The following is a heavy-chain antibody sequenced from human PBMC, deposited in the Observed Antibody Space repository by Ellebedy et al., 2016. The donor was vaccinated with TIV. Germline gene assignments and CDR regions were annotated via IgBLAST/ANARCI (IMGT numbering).Heavy chain of an antibody. Sequence: GESLKISCEASGSSLRRYAMNWVRQAPGKGLEWVAYISLSSSNIHYAESVKGRFTISRDNAKNSLYLQMNSLRDEDTAVYYCAGDPSSGNNWYYYLDYWGQGTLVTVSP. CDR3: AGDPSSGNNWYYYLDY. CDR2: ISLSSSNI. V-gene: IGHV3-48*02. CDR1: GSSLRRYA. J-gene: IGHJ4*02. D-gene: IGHD6-13*01.